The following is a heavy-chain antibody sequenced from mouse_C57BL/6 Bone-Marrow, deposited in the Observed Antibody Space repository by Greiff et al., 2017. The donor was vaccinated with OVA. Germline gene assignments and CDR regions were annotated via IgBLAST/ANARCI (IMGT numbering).Heavy chain of an antibody. V-gene: IGHV1-42*01. J-gene: IGHJ3*01. CDR1: GYSFTGYY. CDR2: INPSTGGT. CDR3: ARVTTVGFAY. Sequence: EVKLQQSGPELVKPGASVKISCKASGYSFTGYYMNWVKQSPEKSLEWIGEINPSTGGTTYNQKFKAKATLTVDKSSSTAYMQLKSLTSEDSAVYYCARVTTVGFAYWVQGTLVTVSA. D-gene: IGHD1-1*01.